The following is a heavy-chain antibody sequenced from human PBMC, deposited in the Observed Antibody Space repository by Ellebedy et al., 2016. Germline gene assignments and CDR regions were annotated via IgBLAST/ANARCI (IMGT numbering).Heavy chain of an antibody. CDR1: GGSISSSSYY. J-gene: IGHJ6*02. V-gene: IGHV4-39*01. Sequence: SETLSLTCTVSGGSISSSSYYWGWIRQPPGKGLEWIGSIYYSGSTYYNPSLKSRVTISVDTSKNQFSLKLSSVTAADTAVYYCARHPVPPYYYGMDVWGQGTTVTVSS. CDR3: ARHPVPPYYYGMDV. CDR2: IYYSGST. D-gene: IGHD4-17*01.